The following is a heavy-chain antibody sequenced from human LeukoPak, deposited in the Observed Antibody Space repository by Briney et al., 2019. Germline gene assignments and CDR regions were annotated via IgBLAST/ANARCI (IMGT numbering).Heavy chain of an antibody. J-gene: IGHJ3*02. CDR2: ISSKGGST. V-gene: IGHV3-64*04. Sequence: GVSLRLSCSASRFTFSSYAMHWDRQAQGKGLVYVSAISSKGGSTYYADSVKGRFTISRDNAKNSLYLQMNSLRAEDTAVYYCARGGGLDIWGQGTKVTVSS. CDR3: ARGGGLDI. CDR1: RFTFSSYA.